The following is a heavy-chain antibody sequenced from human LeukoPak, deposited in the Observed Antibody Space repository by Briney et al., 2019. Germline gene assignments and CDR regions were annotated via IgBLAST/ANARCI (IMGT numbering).Heavy chain of an antibody. V-gene: IGHV4-59*01. D-gene: IGHD5-18*01. CDR1: GGSISSYY. CDR3: ARAGSQSGYSYGYVVAPYYFDY. Sequence: KPSETLSLTCTVSGGSISSYYWSWIRQPPGKGLEWIGYIYYSGSTNYNPSLKSRVTISVDTSKNQVSLKLSFVTAADTAVYYCARAGSQSGYSYGYVVAPYYFDYWGQGTLVTVSS. CDR2: IYYSGST. J-gene: IGHJ4*02.